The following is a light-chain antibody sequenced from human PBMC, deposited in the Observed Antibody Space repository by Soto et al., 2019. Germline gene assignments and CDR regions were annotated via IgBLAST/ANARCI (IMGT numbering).Light chain of an antibody. CDR1: SSNIGSNT. Sequence: QSVLTQTPSASGTPGQRVTISCSGSSSNIGSNTVNWYQQLPGTAPKLLIYTNNQRPSGVPDRFSGSKSGTSASLAISGLQSADEAAYYCAAWDGSLNGRVFGGGTKLTVL. CDR3: AAWDGSLNGRV. V-gene: IGLV1-44*01. J-gene: IGLJ2*01. CDR2: TNN.